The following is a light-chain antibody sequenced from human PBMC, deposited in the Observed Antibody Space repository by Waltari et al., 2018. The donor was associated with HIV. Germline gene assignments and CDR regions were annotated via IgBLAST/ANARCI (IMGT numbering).Light chain of an antibody. Sequence: QSVLTQPPPSSGAPGQRVITPCTGSSPNLGARHHAPSYQPLPGTAPKLRIYGNNNRPSGVPDRFSGSKSGTSASRAITGLQAEDEADYYCQSYDSSLRGYVFGTGTKVTVL. CDR3: QSYDSSLRGYV. CDR2: GNN. CDR1: SPNLGARHH. J-gene: IGLJ1*01. V-gene: IGLV1-40*01.